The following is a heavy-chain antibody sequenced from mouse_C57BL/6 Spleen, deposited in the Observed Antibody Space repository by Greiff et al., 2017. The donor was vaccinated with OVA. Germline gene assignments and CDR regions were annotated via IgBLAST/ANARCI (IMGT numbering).Heavy chain of an antibody. V-gene: IGHV10-1*01. J-gene: IGHJ1*03. D-gene: IGHD2-4*01. Sequence: EVQLVESGGGLVQPKGSLKLSCAASGFSFNTYALNWVRQAPGKGLEWVARIRSKSNNYATYYADSVKDRFTISRDDSDSMLYLQMNNLKTEDTAMYYCVRHCDSYWYFDVWGTGTTVTVSS. CDR2: IRSKSNNYAT. CDR3: VRHCDSYWYFDV. CDR1: GFSFNTYA.